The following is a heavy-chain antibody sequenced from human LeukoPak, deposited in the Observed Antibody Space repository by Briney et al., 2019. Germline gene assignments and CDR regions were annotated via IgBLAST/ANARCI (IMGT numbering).Heavy chain of an antibody. V-gene: IGHV1-2*02. CDR3: ARSDVLYASQGEARYSNH. CDR1: GYTFTDYG. J-gene: IGHJ4*02. CDR2: VSPNNCGT. D-gene: IGHD3-16*01. Sequence: ASVKVSCKASGYTFTDYGMNWVRQAPGQRLEWMGWVSPNNCGTNYAQKFQGRVTMTRDTSISTLYMDLNSLRSDDTAVYYCARSDVLYASQGEARYSNHWGQGTLVTVSS.